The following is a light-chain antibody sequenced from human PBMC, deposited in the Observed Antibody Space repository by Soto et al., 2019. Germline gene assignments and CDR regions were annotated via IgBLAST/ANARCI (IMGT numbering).Light chain of an antibody. J-gene: IGLJ1*01. CDR2: EVT. CDR3: SSYTISNTLPFV. CDR1: SSDVGGYNY. V-gene: IGLV2-14*01. Sequence: SALTQPASVSGSPGQSITISCTGTSSDVGGYNYVSWYQQYPGKAPKLMIYEVTNRSSGVSNRFSGSKSGNTASLTISGLQAEDEADYYCSSYTISNTLPFVFGTGTKVTVL.